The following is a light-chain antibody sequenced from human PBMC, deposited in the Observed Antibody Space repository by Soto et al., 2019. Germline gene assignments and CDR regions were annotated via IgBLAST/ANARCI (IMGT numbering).Light chain of an antibody. CDR3: GSWDSSPSAYV. V-gene: IGLV1-51*01. CDR1: SSNIGGNS. CDR2: DDD. J-gene: IGLJ1*01. Sequence: QSVLTQPPSVSAAPGQKVTISCSGSSSNIGGNSVSWYQQLPGTAPKLLISDDDKRPSGIPDRFSGSKSGTSATLGITGFQTGDEADYYCGSWDSSPSAYVFGTGTKVTVL.